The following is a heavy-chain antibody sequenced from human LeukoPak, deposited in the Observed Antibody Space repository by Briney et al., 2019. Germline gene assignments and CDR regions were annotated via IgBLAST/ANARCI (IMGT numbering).Heavy chain of an antibody. D-gene: IGHD6-6*01. CDR3: AKKLGSSPGDFFDY. CDR1: GFIFTNYA. V-gene: IGHV3-23*01. J-gene: IGHJ4*02. CDR2: INDNGGTT. Sequence: GGSLRLSCAASGFIFTNYAMSWVRQAPGKGLQWVSDINDNGGTTFYADSVKGRFTISRDKSKNTLYLQMNSLRADDPAVYFCAKKLGSSPGDFFDYWGQGTLVTVSS.